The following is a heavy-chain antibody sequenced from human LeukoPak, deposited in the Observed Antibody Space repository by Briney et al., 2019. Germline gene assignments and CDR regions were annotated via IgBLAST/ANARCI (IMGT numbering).Heavy chain of an antibody. V-gene: IGHV3-33*01. J-gene: IGHJ4*02. Sequence: GVSLRLSCATSGFTFSDYGMHWVRQAPGKGLEWVAVIWYDGSNKYYADSVKGRFTISRDNSKNTLYLQMNSLRAEDTAVYYCARRMAAAGTGGGDYWGQGTLVTVSS. CDR1: GFTFSDYG. CDR2: IWYDGSNK. D-gene: IGHD6-13*01. CDR3: ARRMAAAGTGGGDY.